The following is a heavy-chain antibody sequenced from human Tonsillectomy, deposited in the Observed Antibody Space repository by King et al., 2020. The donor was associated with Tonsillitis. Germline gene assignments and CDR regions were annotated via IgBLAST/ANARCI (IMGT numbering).Heavy chain of an antibody. CDR1: GFTFSGYA. J-gene: IGHJ4*02. CDR3: AREPVGGGGY. V-gene: IGHV3-30*01. Sequence: VPLVASGGRVVQPGRSLRLSCAASGFTFSGYAMHWVRQAPGQGLEWVAVISYDGSNKFSADSVKGRFTISRDNSKSTVSLQMNNLRAEDTALYYCAREPVGGGGYWGQGTLVTVSA. CDR2: ISYDGSNK. D-gene: IGHD3-16*01.